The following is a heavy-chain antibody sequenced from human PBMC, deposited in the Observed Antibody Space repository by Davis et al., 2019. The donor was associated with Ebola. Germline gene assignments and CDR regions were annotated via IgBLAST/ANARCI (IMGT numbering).Heavy chain of an antibody. V-gene: IGHV3-33*01. CDR2: IWYDGSNE. Sequence: GESLKISCAASGFTFRNYGMHWVRQAPGKGLEWVAFIWYDGSNEYYADSVKGRFTISRDNSKNTVYLQMHSLRADDMAVYYCARDPLAWGSGSYYEDHWGQGTLVTVSS. CDR1: GFTFRNYG. CDR3: ARDPLAWGSGSYYEDH. D-gene: IGHD3-10*01. J-gene: IGHJ4*02.